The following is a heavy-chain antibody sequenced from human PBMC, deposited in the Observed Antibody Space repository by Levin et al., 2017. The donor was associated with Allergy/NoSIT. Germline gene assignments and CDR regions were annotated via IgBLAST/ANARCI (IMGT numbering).Heavy chain of an antibody. CDR1: GYSFTSYW. CDR3: ARTYSSSHYYFDY. J-gene: IGHJ4*02. Sequence: KVSCKGSGYSFTSYWIGWVRQMPGKGLEWMGIIYPGDSDTRYSPSFQGQVTISADKSISTAYLQWSSLKASDTAMYYCARTYSSSHYYFDYWGQGTLVTVSS. CDR2: IYPGDSDT. V-gene: IGHV5-51*01. D-gene: IGHD6-13*01.